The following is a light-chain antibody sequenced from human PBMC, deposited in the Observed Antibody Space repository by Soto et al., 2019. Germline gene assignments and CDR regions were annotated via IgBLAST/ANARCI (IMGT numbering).Light chain of an antibody. V-gene: IGLV2-14*01. Sequence: QSALTQPASVSGSPGQSITISCTGTSSDVGAYNYVSWYQQHPGKAPKLMIYEASNRPSGVSHRFSGSKSDNTASLTISGLPTDDEADYSCSSYTSSRPLVFGTGTKLTV. CDR3: SSYTSSRPLV. CDR2: EAS. J-gene: IGLJ1*01. CDR1: SSDVGAYNY.